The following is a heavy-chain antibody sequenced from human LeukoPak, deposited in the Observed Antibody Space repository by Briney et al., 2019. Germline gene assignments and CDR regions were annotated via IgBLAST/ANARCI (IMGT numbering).Heavy chain of an antibody. CDR3: ARRYCGITSCYYFDY. CDR2: INPDSGST. CDR1: GYIFTGYY. J-gene: IGHJ4*02. D-gene: IGHD2-2*01. V-gene: IGHV1-2*02. Sequence: ASVKVSCKASGYIFTGYYLHWVQQAPGQGLEWMGWINPDSGSTNYAQIFQGRVTMTRDTSITTAYMELSSLKSDDTAVYYCARRYCGITSCYYFDYWGQGTLVTVSS.